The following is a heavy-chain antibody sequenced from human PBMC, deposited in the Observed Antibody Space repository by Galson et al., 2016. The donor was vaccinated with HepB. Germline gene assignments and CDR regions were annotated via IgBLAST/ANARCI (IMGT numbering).Heavy chain of an antibody. CDR1: GGSIRSSY. V-gene: IGHV4-59*08. D-gene: IGHD3-22*01. J-gene: IGHJ2*01. CDR2: FYDSGSI. CDR3: ARPYYDISGYYLWYFDL. Sequence: ETLSLTCTVSGGSIRSSYWGWIRQPPGKGLEWIGYFYDSGSISYNPSLKSRVTISVGTSENHFSLKLSSVTAADTAVYYFARPYYDISGYYLWYFDLWGRGTLVTVSS.